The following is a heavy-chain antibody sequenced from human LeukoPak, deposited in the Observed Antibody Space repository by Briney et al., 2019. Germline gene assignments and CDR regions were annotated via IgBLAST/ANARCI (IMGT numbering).Heavy chain of an antibody. Sequence: PSETLSLTCAVYGGSFSGYYWSWIRQPPGKGLEWIGEINHSGSTNYNPSLKSRVTISVDTSKNQFSLKLSSVTAADTAVYYCARHEMVGAREFDPWGQGTLATVSS. D-gene: IGHD1-26*01. CDR3: ARHEMVGAREFDP. V-gene: IGHV4-34*01. J-gene: IGHJ5*02. CDR1: GGSFSGYY. CDR2: INHSGST.